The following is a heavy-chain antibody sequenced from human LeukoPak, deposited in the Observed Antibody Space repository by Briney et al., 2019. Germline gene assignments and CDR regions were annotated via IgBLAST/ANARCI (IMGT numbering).Heavy chain of an antibody. V-gene: IGHV4-30-4*01. CDR2: IYYSGST. CDR3: ARELRYCSSTSCYDVSYYYYYMDV. CDR1: GDSIKSNNYY. D-gene: IGHD2-2*01. Sequence: SETLSLTCSVSGDSIKSNNYYWSWIRQPAGKGLEWIGYIYYSGSTYYNPSLKSRVTVSVDTSKNQFSLKLSSVTAADTAVYYCARELRYCSSTSCYDVSYYYYYMDVWGKGTTVTVSS. J-gene: IGHJ6*03.